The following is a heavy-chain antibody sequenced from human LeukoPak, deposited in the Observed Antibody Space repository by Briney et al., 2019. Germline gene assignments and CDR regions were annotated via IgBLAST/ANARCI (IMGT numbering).Heavy chain of an antibody. J-gene: IGHJ3*02. CDR2: IYYSGST. D-gene: IGHD1-26*01. CDR1: GGSISSYY. Sequence: SETLSLTCTVSGGSISSYYWSWIRQPPGKGLEWIGYIYYSGSTNYNPSLKSRVTISVDTSKNQFSLKLSSVTAADTAVYYCARVGGDTNSGSAKSDAFDIWGQGTMVTVSS. CDR3: ARVGGDTNSGSAKSDAFDI. V-gene: IGHV4-59*01.